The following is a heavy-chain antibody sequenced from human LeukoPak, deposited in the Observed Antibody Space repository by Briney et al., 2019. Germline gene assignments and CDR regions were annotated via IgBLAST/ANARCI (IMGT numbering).Heavy chain of an antibody. Sequence: ASVKVSCKASGGTFSSYAISWVRQAPGQGLEWMGGIIPILGIANYAQKFQGRVTITADKSTSTAYMELSSLRSEDTAVYYCARRSSWSAYYYYGMDVWGQGTTVTVSS. V-gene: IGHV1-69*10. CDR2: IIPILGIA. CDR1: GGTFSSYA. CDR3: ARRSSWSAYYYYGMDV. D-gene: IGHD6-13*01. J-gene: IGHJ6*02.